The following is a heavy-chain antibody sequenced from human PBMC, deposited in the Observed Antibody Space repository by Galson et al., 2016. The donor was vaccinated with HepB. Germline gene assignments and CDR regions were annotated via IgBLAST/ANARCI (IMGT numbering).Heavy chain of an antibody. CDR1: GYTLTAYH. Sequence: SCKASGYTLTAYHMHWVRQAPGQGLEWMGWINPNSATNYARKFQGRVTMTRDTSISTLYMELSSLKSDDTAVCYCARDQASLPPYSGAFDIWGQGTMVTVSP. D-gene: IGHD2-15*01. J-gene: IGHJ3*02. CDR3: ARDQASLPPYSGAFDI. CDR2: INPNSAT. V-gene: IGHV1-2*02.